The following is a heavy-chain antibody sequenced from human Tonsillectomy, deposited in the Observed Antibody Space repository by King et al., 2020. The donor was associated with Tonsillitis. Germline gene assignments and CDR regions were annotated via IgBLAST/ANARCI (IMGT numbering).Heavy chain of an antibody. CDR1: GFTFSSYW. CDR3: ARDGGSHDAFDI. CDR2: INSDGSST. V-gene: IGHV3-74*01. J-gene: IGHJ3*02. D-gene: IGHD3-16*01. Sequence: VQLVESGGGLVQPGGSLRLSCAASGFTFSSYWMHWVRQAPGKGLVWVSRINSDGSSTSYADSVKGRFTISRDNAKKTLYLQMNSLRAEDTAVYYCARDGGSHDAFDIWGQGTMVTVSS.